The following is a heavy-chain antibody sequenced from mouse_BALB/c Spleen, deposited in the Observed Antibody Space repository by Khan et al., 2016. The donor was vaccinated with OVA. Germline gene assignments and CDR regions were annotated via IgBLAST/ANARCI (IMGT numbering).Heavy chain of an antibody. CDR2: ISSGGST. V-gene: IGHV5-6-5*01. CDR3: EGEAFSNDESYLAY. J-gene: IGHJ2*01. D-gene: IGHD2-12*01. CDR1: GFTFSSYV. Sequence: EVELVESGGDLVKPGGSLKLSCAASGFTFSSYVMSWVRQTPEKRLEWVASISSGGSTYYPDSVKGRFTISRDNARNILYLQMSSLRSEDTAMYYGEGEAFSNDESYLAYWGQATTLTVPS.